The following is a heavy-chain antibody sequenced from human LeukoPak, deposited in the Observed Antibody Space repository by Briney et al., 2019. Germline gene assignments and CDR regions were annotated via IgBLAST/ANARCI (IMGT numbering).Heavy chain of an antibody. V-gene: IGHV5-51*01. CDR3: ARSSGSYYYYYGMDV. Sequence: GESLKISCKGSGYSFTSYWIGWVRQVPGKGLEWMGIIYPGDSDTRYSPSFQGQVTISADKSISTAYLQWSSLKASDTAMYYCARSSGSYYYYYGMDVWGQGTTVTVSS. CDR1: GYSFTSYW. J-gene: IGHJ6*02. CDR2: IYPGDSDT. D-gene: IGHD1-26*01.